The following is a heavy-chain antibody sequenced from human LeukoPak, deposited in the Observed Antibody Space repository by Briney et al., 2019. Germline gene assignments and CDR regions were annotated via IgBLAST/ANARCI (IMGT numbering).Heavy chain of an antibody. CDR2: MNPNSGNT. Sequence: PVASVKVSCKASGYTFTSYDINLVRQATGQGLEWMGWMNPNSGNTGYAQKFQGRVTMTRNTSISTAYMELSSLRSEDTAVYYCARGLAMVRGVTAFHYWGQGTLVTVSS. V-gene: IGHV1-8*01. J-gene: IGHJ4*02. D-gene: IGHD3-10*01. CDR1: GYTFTSYD. CDR3: ARGLAMVRGVTAFHY.